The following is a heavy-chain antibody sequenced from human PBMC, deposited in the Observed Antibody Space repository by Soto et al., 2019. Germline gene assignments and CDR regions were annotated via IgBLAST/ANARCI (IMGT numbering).Heavy chain of an antibody. CDR3: AREASAVISLDY. Sequence: ASVKVSCKASGYISTAYSMHWVRQAPGQGLEWVGWFNPNSGDTIYAQKFQGRVTLTRDTSISTAYMELHSLRSDDTAVYSCAREASAVISLDYWGQGTPVTVSS. CDR1: GYISTAYS. V-gene: IGHV1-2*02. J-gene: IGHJ4*02. CDR2: FNPNSGDT. D-gene: IGHD6-19*01.